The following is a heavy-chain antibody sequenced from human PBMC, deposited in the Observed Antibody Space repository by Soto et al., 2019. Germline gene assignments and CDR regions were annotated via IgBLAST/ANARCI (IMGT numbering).Heavy chain of an antibody. CDR1: GGSISSSSYY. J-gene: IGHJ4*02. CDR3: ARHEALSGGYFDY. CDR2: IYYSGST. Sequence: QLQLQESGPGLVKPSETLSLTCTVSGGSISSSSYYWGWIRQPPGKGLEWIGSIYYSGSTYYNPSLKSRVTISVDTSKNQLPLELSSVTAADTAVYYCARHEALSGGYFDYWGQGTLVTVSS. D-gene: IGHD6-19*01. V-gene: IGHV4-39*01.